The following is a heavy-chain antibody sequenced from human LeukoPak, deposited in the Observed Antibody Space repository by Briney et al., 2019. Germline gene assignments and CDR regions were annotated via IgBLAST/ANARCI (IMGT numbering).Heavy chain of an antibody. Sequence: GGSLRLSCAASVFTFSSYEMNWVRQAPGKGLGRVSYISSSGSTIYYADSVKGRFTISRDNAKNSLYLQMNSLRAEDTAVYYCARAGGDGYNYLTSGYWGQGTLVTVSS. CDR1: VFTFSSYE. J-gene: IGHJ4*02. CDR3: ARAGGDGYNYLTSGY. CDR2: ISSSGSTI. V-gene: IGHV3-48*03. D-gene: IGHD5-24*01.